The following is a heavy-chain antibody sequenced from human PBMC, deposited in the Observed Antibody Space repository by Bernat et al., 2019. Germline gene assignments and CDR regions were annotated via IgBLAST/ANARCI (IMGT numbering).Heavy chain of an antibody. V-gene: IGHV1-69*06. J-gene: IGHJ3*01. Sequence: QVQLVQSGAEVKKPGSSVKVSCKASGGTFSSYAISWVRQAPGQGLEWMGGIIPIFGTANYAQKFQGRVTITADKSTSTAYMELSSLRSEDTAMYYCARDTLYCTGSSCYMSPLHGTFDVWGQGTMVTVSS. CDR1: GGTFSSYA. CDR2: IIPIFGTA. D-gene: IGHD2-2*02. CDR3: ARDTLYCTGSSCYMSPLHGTFDV.